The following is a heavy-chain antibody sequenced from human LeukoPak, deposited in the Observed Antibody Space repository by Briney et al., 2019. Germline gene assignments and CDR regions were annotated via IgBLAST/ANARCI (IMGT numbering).Heavy chain of an antibody. CDR3: ARGGYYDILTGYYHPMGFDY. J-gene: IGHJ4*02. V-gene: IGHV3-48*03. CDR2: ISSSGSTI. D-gene: IGHD3-9*01. CDR1: GFTFSSYE. Sequence: PGGSLRLSCAASGFTFSSYEMNWVRQAPGKGLEWVSYISSSGSTIYYADSVKGRFTISRDNAKNSLYLQMNSLRAEDTAVYYCARGGYYDILTGYYHPMGFDYWGQGTLVTVSS.